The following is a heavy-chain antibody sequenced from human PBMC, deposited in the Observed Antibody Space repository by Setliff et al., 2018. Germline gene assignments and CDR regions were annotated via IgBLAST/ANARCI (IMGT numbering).Heavy chain of an antibody. V-gene: IGHV3-11*01. D-gene: IGHD4-17*01. CDR1: GFTFSDYY. CDR2: ISRSGSTI. CDR3: ARGIKTTVTTDYYYYYGMDV. J-gene: IGHJ6*02. Sequence: GGSLRLSCAASGFTFSDYYMSWIRQAPGKGLEWVSYISRSGSTIYYADSVKGRFTISRDNAKNSLYLQMNSLRAEDTAVYYCARGIKTTVTTDYYYYYGMDVWGQGTTVTVSS.